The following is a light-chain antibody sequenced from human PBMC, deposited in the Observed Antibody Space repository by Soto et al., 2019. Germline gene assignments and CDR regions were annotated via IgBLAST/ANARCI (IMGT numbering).Light chain of an antibody. Sequence: QSALTQPASVPGSPGQSLTISCPGTSSDVGGYNYVSWYQQHPGKAPKVMIYDVSNRPSGVSNRFSGSKSGNTASLTISGFQAEDEAYYHCSSYTSSSTWVFGGGTKLTVL. CDR2: DVS. V-gene: IGLV2-14*01. J-gene: IGLJ3*02. CDR1: SSDVGGYNY. CDR3: SSYTSSSTWV.